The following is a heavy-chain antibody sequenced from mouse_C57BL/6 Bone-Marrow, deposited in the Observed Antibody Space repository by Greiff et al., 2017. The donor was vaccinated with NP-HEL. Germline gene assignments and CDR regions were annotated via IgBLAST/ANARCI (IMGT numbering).Heavy chain of an antibody. V-gene: IGHV1-42*01. CDR2: INPSTGGT. Sequence: VQLKESGPELVKPGASVKISCKASGYSFTGYYMNWVKQSPEKSLEWIGEINPSTGGTTYNQKFKAKATLTVDKSSSTAYMQLKSLTSEDSAVYYCARDEGTGIYYFDYWGQGTTLTVSS. CDR1: GYSFTGYY. J-gene: IGHJ2*01. D-gene: IGHD3-3*01. CDR3: ARDEGTGIYYFDY.